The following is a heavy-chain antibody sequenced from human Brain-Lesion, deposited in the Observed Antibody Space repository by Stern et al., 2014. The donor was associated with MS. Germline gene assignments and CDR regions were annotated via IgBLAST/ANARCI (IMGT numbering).Heavy chain of an antibody. CDR3: AGEEDIRYCSGGSCTGNWFDP. Sequence: VQLVESGPGLVKPSETLSLTCTVAGGSVSSTSYAWAWIRQPPGKGLGWIGTIYYSGNTYYSPSLKSRLHISLDTAKKQFSLQLSSVTAADTAVYYCAGEEDIRYCSGGSCTGNWFDPWGQGTLVTVSS. CDR1: GGSVSSTSYA. V-gene: IGHV4-39*01. D-gene: IGHD2-15*01. CDR2: IYYSGNT. J-gene: IGHJ5*02.